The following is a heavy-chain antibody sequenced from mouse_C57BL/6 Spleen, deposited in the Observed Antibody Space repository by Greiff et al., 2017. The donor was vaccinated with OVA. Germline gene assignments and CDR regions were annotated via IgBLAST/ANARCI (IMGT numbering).Heavy chain of an antibody. CDR2: IYPRSGNT. CDR1: GYTFTSYG. J-gene: IGHJ3*01. CDR3: ARRNEWAWFAY. V-gene: IGHV1-81*01. Sequence: QVQLQQSGAELARPGASVKLSCKASGYTFTSYGISWVKQRTGQGLEWIGEIYPRSGNTYYNEKFKGKATLSADKSSSTAYMELRSLTSEDSAVYFCARRNEWAWFAYWGQGTLVTVSA.